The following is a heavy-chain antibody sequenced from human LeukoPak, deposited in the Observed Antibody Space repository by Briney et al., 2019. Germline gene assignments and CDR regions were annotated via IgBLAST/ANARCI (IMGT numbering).Heavy chain of an antibody. V-gene: IGHV4-59*08. CDR2: INYSGNS. CDR3: ARLDCISDTCYNY. Sequence: PWETLSLTCIVSGDSISTDHWSWIRQSPGKGLEWIGYINYSGNSEYNPSLKSRVTISVDRSKNQVSLKMRSVTAADTAVYYCARLDCISDTCYNYWALGALVTVSS. CDR1: GDSISTDH. J-gene: IGHJ4*02. D-gene: IGHD2-21*01.